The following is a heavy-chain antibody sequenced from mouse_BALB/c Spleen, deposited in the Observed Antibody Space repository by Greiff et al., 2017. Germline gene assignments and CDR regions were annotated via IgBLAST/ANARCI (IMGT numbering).Heavy chain of an antibody. CDR3: ARQYGNYYAMDY. J-gene: IGHJ4*01. Sequence: EVQGVESGGGLVQPGGSLKLSCAASGFTFSSYTMSWVRQTPEKRLEWVAYISNGGGSTYYPDTVKGRFTISRDNAKNTLYLQMSSLKSEDTAMYYCARQYGNYYAMDYWGQGTSVTVSS. CDR2: ISNGGGST. CDR1: GFTFSSYT. D-gene: IGHD2-10*02. V-gene: IGHV5-12-2*01.